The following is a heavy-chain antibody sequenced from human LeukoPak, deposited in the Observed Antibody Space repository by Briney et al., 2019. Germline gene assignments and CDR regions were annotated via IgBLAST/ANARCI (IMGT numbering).Heavy chain of an antibody. J-gene: IGHJ6*02. CDR3: ARMKEATVTTYGMDV. V-gene: IGHV4-59*01. CDR1: GGSISSYC. CDR2: IYYSGST. D-gene: IGHD4-17*01. Sequence: SETLSLTCTVSGGSISSYCWSWIRQPPGKGLEWIGYIYYSGSTNYNPSLKSRVTISVDTSKNQFSLKLSSVTAADTAVYYCARMKEATVTTYGMDVWGQGTTVTVSS.